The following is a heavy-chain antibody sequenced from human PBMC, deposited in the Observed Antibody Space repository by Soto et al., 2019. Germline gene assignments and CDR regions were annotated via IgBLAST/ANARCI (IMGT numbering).Heavy chain of an antibody. D-gene: IGHD6-13*01. CDR3: AHSSGIAAAGTRGPFDY. V-gene: IGHV2-5*02. CDR1: GFSLSTSGVG. J-gene: IGHJ4*02. Sequence: SGPTLVNPTQTLTLTCTFSGFSLSTSGVGVGWISQPPGKALEWLALIYWDDDKRYSPSLKSRLTITKDTSKNQVVLTMTNMDPVDTATYYCAHSSGIAAAGTRGPFDYWGQGTLVTVSS. CDR2: IYWDDDK.